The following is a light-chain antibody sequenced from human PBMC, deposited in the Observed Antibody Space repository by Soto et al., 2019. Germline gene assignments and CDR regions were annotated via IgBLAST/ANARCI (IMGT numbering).Light chain of an antibody. J-gene: IGKJ4*01. V-gene: IGKV3-20*01. CDR1: QDVSSNY. CDR3: QQYGTSPLP. CDR2: GAS. Sequence: EIVLTQSPGILSLSPGERATLSCRASQDVSSNYLAWYQQKPGLAPRLLIYGASNRAPVVPDRFSGSGSGTDFTLTISRLEPEDFSVYYRQQYGTSPLPFGGGTKVDIK.